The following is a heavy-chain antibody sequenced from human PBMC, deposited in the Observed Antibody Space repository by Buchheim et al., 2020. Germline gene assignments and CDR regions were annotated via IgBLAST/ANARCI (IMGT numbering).Heavy chain of an antibody. Sequence: QVQLVESGGGVVQPGRSLRLSCAASGFTFSSYAMHWVRQAPGKGLEWVAVISYDGSNKYYADSVKGRFTISRDNSKNTLYLQMNSLRAEDTAVYYCARDGGYYDSSGYSGGDYWGQGTL. D-gene: IGHD3-22*01. CDR2: ISYDGSNK. CDR3: ARDGGYYDSSGYSGGDY. V-gene: IGHV3-30-3*01. J-gene: IGHJ4*02. CDR1: GFTFSSYA.